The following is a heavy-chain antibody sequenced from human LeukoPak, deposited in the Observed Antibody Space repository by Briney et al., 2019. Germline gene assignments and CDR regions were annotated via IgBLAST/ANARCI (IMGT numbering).Heavy chain of an antibody. J-gene: IGHJ4*02. CDR1: GYTFTGYY. D-gene: IGHD6-19*01. CDR2: INPNSGGT. V-gene: IGHV1-2*06. CDR3: ARDRTLYSSGWQLDY. Sequence: ASVKVSCKASGYTFTGYYMHWVRQAPGQGLEWMRRINPNSGGTNYAQKFQGRVTMTRDTSISTAYMELSRLRSDDTAVYYCARDRTLYSSGWQLDYWGQGTLVNVSS.